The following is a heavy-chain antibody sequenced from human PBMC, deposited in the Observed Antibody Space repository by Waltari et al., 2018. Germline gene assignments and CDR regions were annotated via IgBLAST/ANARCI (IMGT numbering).Heavy chain of an antibody. V-gene: IGHV3-23*01. D-gene: IGHD3-3*01. J-gene: IGHJ1*01. CDR3: AKEYYDFWSGYPESNFQH. CDR1: GFTFSSYA. Sequence: EVQLLESGGGLVQPGGSLRLSCAASGFTFSSYAMSWVRQAPGKGLEWVSAISGSGGSTYYADSVKGRFTISRDNSKNTLYLQMNSLRAEDTAVYYCAKEYYDFWSGYPESNFQHWGQGTLVTVSS. CDR2: ISGSGGST.